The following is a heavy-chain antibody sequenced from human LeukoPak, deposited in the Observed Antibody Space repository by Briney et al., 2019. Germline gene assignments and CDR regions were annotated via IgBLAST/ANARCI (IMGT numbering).Heavy chain of an antibody. D-gene: IGHD1-26*01. CDR3: ARGGGDY. J-gene: IGHJ4*02. CDR1: GFTFSDYW. Sequence: GGSLRLSYVASGFTFSDYWMTWVRQAPGKGLEWVANIKQDGSDKKYVDSVKGRFTISRDNAKNSLYLQMDSLRDEDTAVYYCARGGGDYWGQGTLVTVTS. V-gene: IGHV3-7*01. CDR2: IKQDGSDK.